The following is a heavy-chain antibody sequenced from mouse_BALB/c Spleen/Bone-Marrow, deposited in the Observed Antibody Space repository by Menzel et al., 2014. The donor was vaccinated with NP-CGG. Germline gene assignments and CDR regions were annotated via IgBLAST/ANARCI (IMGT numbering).Heavy chain of an antibody. CDR1: GFTFSTYA. CDR2: ISSSGNYT. CDR3: SRLRMITTYFDV. J-gene: IGHJ1*01. D-gene: IGHD2-4*01. Sequence: EVMLVESGGGLAKPGGSLQLSCAASGFTFSTYAMSWVRQTPEKRLEWVATISSSGNYTYYPDSVKGRFTISRDNAKNTLYLQMSSLRSEDTAMFYCSRLRMITTYFDVWGAGTTVTVSS. V-gene: IGHV5-9-1*01.